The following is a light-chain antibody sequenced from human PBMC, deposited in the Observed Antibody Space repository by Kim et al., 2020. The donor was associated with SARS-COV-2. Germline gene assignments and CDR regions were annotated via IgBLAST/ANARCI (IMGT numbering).Light chain of an antibody. CDR1: KLGDKY. V-gene: IGLV3-1*01. J-gene: IGLJ1*01. CDR2: QDS. Sequence: VSPGQTASITCSGDKLGDKYACWYQQKPGQSPVLVIYQDSKRPSGIPERFSGSNSGNTATLTIGGTQAMDEADYYCQAWDSSTYVFGTGTKVTVL. CDR3: QAWDSSTYV.